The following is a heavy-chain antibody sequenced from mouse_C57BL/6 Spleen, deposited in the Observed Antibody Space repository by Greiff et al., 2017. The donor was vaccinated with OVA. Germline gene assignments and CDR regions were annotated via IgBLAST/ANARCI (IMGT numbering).Heavy chain of an antibody. V-gene: IGHV5-4*01. D-gene: IGHD1-3*01. Sequence: EVHLVESGGGLVKPGGSLKLSCAASGFTFSSYAMSWVRQTPEKRLEWVATISDGGSYTYYPDNVKGRFTISRDNAKNNLYLQMSHLKSEDTAMYYCAREGESFYAMDYWGQGTSVTVSS. CDR2: ISDGGSYT. CDR3: AREGESFYAMDY. CDR1: GFTFSSYA. J-gene: IGHJ4*01.